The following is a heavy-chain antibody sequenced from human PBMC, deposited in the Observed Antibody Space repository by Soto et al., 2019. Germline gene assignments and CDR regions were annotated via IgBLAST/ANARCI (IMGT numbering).Heavy chain of an antibody. CDR3: AATVATRPN. J-gene: IGHJ4*02. V-gene: IGHV3-74*01. D-gene: IGHD2-21*01. CDR1: GFTFSSNW. Sequence: GGSLRLSCAASGFTFSSNWTHWVRQAPGKGPVWVSRIKSDGSITNYADAVKGRFTISRDNAKNTLYLQMDSLRTEDTAVYYCAATVATRPNWGQGTLVTVSS. CDR2: IKSDGSIT.